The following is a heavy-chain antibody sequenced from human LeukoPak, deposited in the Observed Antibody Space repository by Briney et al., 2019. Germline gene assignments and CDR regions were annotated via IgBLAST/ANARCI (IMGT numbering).Heavy chain of an antibody. J-gene: IGHJ4*02. CDR2: INHSGST. CDR1: GGSFSGYY. CDR3: ARGEGSGSYYKYYFDY. V-gene: IGHV4-34*01. D-gene: IGHD3-10*01. Sequence: SETLSLTCAVYGGSFSGYYWSWIRQPPGKGLEWIGGINHSGSTNYNPSLKSRVTISVDTSKNQFSLKLSSVTAADTAVYYCARGEGSGSYYKYYFDYWGQGTLVTVSS.